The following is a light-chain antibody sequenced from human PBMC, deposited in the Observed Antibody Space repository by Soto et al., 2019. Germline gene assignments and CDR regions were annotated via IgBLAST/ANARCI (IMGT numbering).Light chain of an antibody. CDR3: QQYGSSLIT. V-gene: IGKV1-39*01. Sequence: DIQMTQSPSSLSASVEDRFIITCRASQSISNHLNWYQQKPGKAPKLLIFAASSLQSGVPSRFSGSRSGPDFTLTISRLEPEDFAVYYCQQYGSSLITFGQGTRLEIK. CDR2: AAS. J-gene: IGKJ5*01. CDR1: QSISNH.